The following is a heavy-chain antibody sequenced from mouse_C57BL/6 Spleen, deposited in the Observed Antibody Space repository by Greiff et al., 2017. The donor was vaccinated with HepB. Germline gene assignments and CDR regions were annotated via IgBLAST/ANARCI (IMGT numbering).Heavy chain of an antibody. V-gene: IGHV14-4*01. CDR1: GFNIKDDY. CDR2: IDPENGDT. J-gene: IGHJ3*01. CDR3: TTDWVYYYGSSYRFAY. Sequence: EVQLQQSGAELVWPGASVKLSCTASGFNIKDDYMHWVKKRPEQGLEWIGWIDPENGDTEYASKFQGKATITADTSSNTAYLQLSSLTSEDTAVYYCTTDWVYYYGSSYRFAYWGQGTLVTVSA. D-gene: IGHD1-1*01.